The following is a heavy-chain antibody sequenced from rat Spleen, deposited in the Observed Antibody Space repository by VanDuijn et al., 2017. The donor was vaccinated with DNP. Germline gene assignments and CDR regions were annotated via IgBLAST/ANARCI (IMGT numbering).Heavy chain of an antibody. V-gene: IGHV3-3*01. CDR1: GYSITSSYR. D-gene: IGHD1-12*03. Sequence: EVQLQESGPGLVKPSQSLSLTCSVTGYSITSSYRWNWIRKFPGNKLEWMGYLNSAGSTNYNPSLKSRVSITRDTSKNQFFLQLNSVTTEDTATYYCARWGYYYFDYWGQGVMVTISS. CDR2: LNSAGST. J-gene: IGHJ2*01. CDR3: ARWGYYYFDY.